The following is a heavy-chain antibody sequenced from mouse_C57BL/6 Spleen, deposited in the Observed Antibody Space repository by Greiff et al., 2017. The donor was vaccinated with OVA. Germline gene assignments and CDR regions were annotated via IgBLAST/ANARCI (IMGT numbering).Heavy chain of an antibody. V-gene: IGHV1-69*01. D-gene: IGHD2-1*01. CDR1: GYTFTSYW. CDR3: ATGGDSTYFDY. J-gene: IGHJ2*01. Sequence: QVQLQQPGAELVMPGASVKLSCKASGYTFTSYWMHWVKQRPGQGLEWIGEIDPSDSYTNYNQKFKGKSTLTVDKSSSKAYMQLSSLTSEDSAVYYCATGGDSTYFDYWGQGTTLTVSS. CDR2: IDPSDSYT.